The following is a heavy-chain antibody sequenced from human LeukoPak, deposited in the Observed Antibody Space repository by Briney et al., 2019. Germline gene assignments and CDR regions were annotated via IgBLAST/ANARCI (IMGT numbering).Heavy chain of an antibody. CDR3: ARDLRSRVGSSTSGPYYYYYMDV. D-gene: IGHD2-2*01. CDR2: IIPILGTA. V-gene: IGHV1-69*01. Sequence: ASVKVSCKASGGTFSSYAISWVRQAPGQGLEWMGGIIPILGTANYAQKFQGRVTITADESTSTAYMELSSLRSEDTAVYYCARDLRSRVGSSTSGPYYYYYMDVWGKGTTVTVSS. CDR1: GGTFSSYA. J-gene: IGHJ6*03.